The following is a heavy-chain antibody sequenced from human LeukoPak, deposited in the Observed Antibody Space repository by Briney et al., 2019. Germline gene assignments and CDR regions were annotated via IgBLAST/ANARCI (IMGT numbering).Heavy chain of an antibody. V-gene: IGHV4-39*01. CDR2: ISYSGST. CDR1: GGSISSSSYY. Sequence: SETLSLTCTVSGGSISSSSYYWGWIRQPPGKGLEWIGSISYSGSTYYHPSLKSRVTISVDTSKKQFSLKLSSVTAADTAVYYCARHSIAHSYYYDSSGLDYFDYWGQGTLVTVSS. D-gene: IGHD3-22*01. CDR3: ARHSIAHSYYYDSSGLDYFDY. J-gene: IGHJ4*02.